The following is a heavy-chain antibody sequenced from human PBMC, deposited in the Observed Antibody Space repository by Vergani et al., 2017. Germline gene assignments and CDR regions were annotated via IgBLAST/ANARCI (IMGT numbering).Heavy chain of an antibody. CDR2: VSFRGDT. D-gene: IGHD3-10*01. CDR1: GASVNSYY. Sequence: QVKLQESGPGLVKPSETLSLTCTVSGASVNSYYWSWIRQPPGKGLEWMGYVSFRGDTLYDPSVKSRMTISLNTSSNQFSLYLTSVTAADTAVYYCARSRICYGAGSPDYWGQGTLVTVSS. CDR3: ARSRICYGAGSPDY. J-gene: IGHJ4*02. V-gene: IGHV4-59*02.